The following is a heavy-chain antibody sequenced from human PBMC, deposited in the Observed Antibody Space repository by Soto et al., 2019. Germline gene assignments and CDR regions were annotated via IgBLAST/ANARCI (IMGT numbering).Heavy chain of an antibody. J-gene: IGHJ6*02. CDR1: GYIFTKYG. V-gene: IGHV1-18*01. D-gene: IGHD6-13*01. CDR2: ISGHDGHT. CDR3: ARDREAATAFSSLYYFYGMDV. Sequence: QIHLVQSGPEVKKAGGSVKVSSKASGYIFTKYGISWVRQAPGQGLEWMGWISGHDGHTTYAQKFQGRVTMTTDTSKSTAYMEVRSLRSDDTAIYYCARDREAATAFSSLYYFYGMDVWGQGTTVTVSS.